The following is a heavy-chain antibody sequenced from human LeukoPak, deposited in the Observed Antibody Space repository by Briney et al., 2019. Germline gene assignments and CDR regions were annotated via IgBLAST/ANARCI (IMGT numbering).Heavy chain of an antibody. Sequence: GGSLRPSCAASGFSFRTYAMAWVRQAPGKGLEWVSGISNSGGSRDYADSVKGRFTISRDNSKNTLYLQMNSLRAEDTAVYYCALGDPHDYWGQGTLVTVSS. V-gene: IGHV3-23*01. J-gene: IGHJ4*02. CDR1: GFSFRTYA. CDR2: ISNSGGSR. CDR3: ALGDPHDY.